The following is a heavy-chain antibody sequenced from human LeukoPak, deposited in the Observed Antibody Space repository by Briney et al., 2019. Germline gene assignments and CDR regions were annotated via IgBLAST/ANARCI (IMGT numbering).Heavy chain of an antibody. V-gene: IGHV3-20*04. CDR1: EFTFDDYG. D-gene: IGHD2-15*01. J-gene: IGHJ4*02. CDR2: INWNGGST. Sequence: PGGSLRLSCAASEFTFDDYGMSWVRQAPGKGLEWVSGINWNGGSTGYADSVKGRFTISRDNAKNSLYLQMNSLGAEDTALYYCARDGSGPIDYWGQGTLVTVSS. CDR3: ARDGSGPIDY.